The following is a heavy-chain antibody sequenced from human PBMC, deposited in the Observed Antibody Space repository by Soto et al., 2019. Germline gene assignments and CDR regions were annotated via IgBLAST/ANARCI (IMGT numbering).Heavy chain of an antibody. D-gene: IGHD3-22*01. Sequence: PGGSLRLSCAASGFTFSSYGMHWVRQAPGKGLEWVAVISYDGSNKYYADSVKGRFTISRDNSKNTLYLQMNSLRPEDTAMYFCARDQSYNDLYWWLDTWGQGTLVTVSS. CDR1: GFTFSSYG. CDR2: ISYDGSNK. J-gene: IGHJ5*02. CDR3: ARDQSYNDLYWWLDT. V-gene: IGHV3-30*03.